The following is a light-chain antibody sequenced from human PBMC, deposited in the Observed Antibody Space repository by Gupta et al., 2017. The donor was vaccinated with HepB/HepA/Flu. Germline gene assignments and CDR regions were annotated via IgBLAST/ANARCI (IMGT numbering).Light chain of an antibody. Sequence: TVLTQSPDTLSLSPGERVTLSCRASQSLNNDYLAWYQQKPGQAPRLLIYGASSRATGISDRFSGSGYGTDFTRTISGREPEDSAVYYCQQYGSTPLYKFGQGTKLEIK. J-gene: IGKJ2*01. CDR2: GAS. CDR1: QSLNNDY. V-gene: IGKV3-20*01. CDR3: QQYGSTPLYK.